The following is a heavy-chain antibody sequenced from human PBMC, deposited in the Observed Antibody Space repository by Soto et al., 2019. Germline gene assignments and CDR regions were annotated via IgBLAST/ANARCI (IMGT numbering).Heavy chain of an antibody. J-gene: IGHJ6*02. V-gene: IGHV1-46*01. CDR2: INPSGGST. CDR3: ARDKYYDIWTGPYGMDV. CDR1: GYTFTSYY. D-gene: IGHD3-9*01. Sequence: ASVKVSCKASGYTFTSYYMHWVRQAPGQGLEWMGIINPSGGSTSYAQKFQGRVTMTRDTSTSTVYMELSSLRSEDTAVYYCARDKYYDIWTGPYGMDVCGQGTTVTVAS.